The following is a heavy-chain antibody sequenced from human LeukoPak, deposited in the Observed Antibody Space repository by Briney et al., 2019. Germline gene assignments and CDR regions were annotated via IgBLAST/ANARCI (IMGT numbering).Heavy chain of an antibody. CDR2: ISGSGGST. CDR1: GFTFTSYA. D-gene: IGHD3-10*01. J-gene: IGHJ4*02. Sequence: GGSLRLSCAASGFTFTSYAMSWVRQAPKKGLEWVSVISGSGGSTYYADSVKGRFTISRDNSKNTLYLQMNSLRAEDTAVYYCAKELEVRGLLYYFDYWGQGTLVTVSS. CDR3: AKELEVRGLLYYFDY. V-gene: IGHV3-23*01.